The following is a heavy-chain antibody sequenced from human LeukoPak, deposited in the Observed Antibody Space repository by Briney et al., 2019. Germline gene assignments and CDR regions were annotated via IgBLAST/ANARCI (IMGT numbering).Heavy chain of an antibody. CDR2: IYSGGST. V-gene: IGHV3-53*01. CDR1: GFTVSSNY. CDR3: ARDQSEAFDI. Sequence: GGSLRLSCAASGFTVSSNYMSWVRQAPGKGLEWVSVIYSGGSTYYADSVKGRFTISRDNAKNSLYLQMNSLRAEDTAVYYCARDQSEAFDIWGQGTMVTVSS. J-gene: IGHJ3*02.